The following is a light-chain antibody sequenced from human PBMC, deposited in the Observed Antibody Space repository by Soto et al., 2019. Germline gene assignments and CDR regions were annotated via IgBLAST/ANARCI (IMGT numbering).Light chain of an antibody. V-gene: IGKV3-15*01. J-gene: IGKJ1*01. CDR1: QSVSSN. CDR3: QQYKNWPVT. CDR2: GAS. Sequence: EIVMTQSPATLSVSPGERATLSCRASQSVSSNLAWYQQKPGQAPRLLIYGASTRATAIPARFSGSGSGTEFTLTISSLQSEDFAVYYCQQYKNWPVTFGQGTKVEI.